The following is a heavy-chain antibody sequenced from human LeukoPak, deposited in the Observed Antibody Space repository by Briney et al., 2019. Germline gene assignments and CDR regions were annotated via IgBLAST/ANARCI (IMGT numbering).Heavy chain of an antibody. CDR2: ISSSSSYT. J-gene: IGHJ1*01. D-gene: IGHD3-22*01. CDR1: GLTFSDYY. CDR3: ARVYYYDSSGYYQPSGYFQH. V-gene: IGHV3-11*06. Sequence: GGSLRLSCAASGLTFSDYYMSWIRQAPGKGLEWVSYISSSSSYTNYADSVKGRFTISRDNAKNSLYLQMNSLRAEDTAVYYCARVYYYDSSGYYQPSGYFQHWGQGTLVTVSS.